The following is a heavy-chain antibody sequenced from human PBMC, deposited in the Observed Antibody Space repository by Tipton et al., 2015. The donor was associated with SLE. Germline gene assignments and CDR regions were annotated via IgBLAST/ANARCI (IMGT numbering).Heavy chain of an antibody. CDR2: ISANSGNT. CDR3: ARGGIGWEPLDY. V-gene: IGHV1-18*01. Sequence: QSGPEVKKPGASVKVSCKASGYTFSNYDISWVRQAPGQGLEWMGWISANSGNTNYAQKLQGRVIMTTDTSTGTAYMELRSLRSDDTAVYYCARGGIGWEPLDYWGQGTLVTVSS. J-gene: IGHJ4*02. D-gene: IGHD1-26*01. CDR1: GYTFSNYD.